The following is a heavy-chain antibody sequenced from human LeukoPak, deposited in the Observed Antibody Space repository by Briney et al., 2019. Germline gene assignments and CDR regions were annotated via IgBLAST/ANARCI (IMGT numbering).Heavy chain of an antibody. D-gene: IGHD6-6*01. CDR1: GYSFTSYG. J-gene: IGHJ4*02. V-gene: IGHV1-18*01. Sequence: GESLKTSCKGSGYSFTSYGISWVRQAPGQGLEWMGWISAYNGNTNYAQKLQGRVTMTTDTSTSTAYMELRSLRSDDTAVYYCARDTSIAARGDYWGQGTLVTVSS. CDR2: ISAYNGNT. CDR3: ARDTSIAARGDY.